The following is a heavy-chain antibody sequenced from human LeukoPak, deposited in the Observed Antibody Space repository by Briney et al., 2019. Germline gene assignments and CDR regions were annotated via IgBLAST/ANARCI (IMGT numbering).Heavy chain of an antibody. J-gene: IGHJ4*02. CDR2: IKQDGSEK. D-gene: IGHD5-24*01. Sequence: QSGGSLRLSCVGSGFTFSDYWMSWVRQAPGKGLEWVANIKQDGSEKDYVDALKGRFTISRDNAKNSLYLQMNSLRAEDTAVYYCARWLEFMRNFGWWGPGTLVTVSS. CDR3: ARWLEFMRNFGW. CDR1: GFTFSDYW. V-gene: IGHV3-7*01.